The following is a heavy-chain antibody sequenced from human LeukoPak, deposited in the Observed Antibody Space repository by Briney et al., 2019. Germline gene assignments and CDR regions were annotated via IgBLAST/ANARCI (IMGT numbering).Heavy chain of an antibody. J-gene: IGHJ4*02. CDR1: GFTVSSNY. D-gene: IGHD6-13*01. CDR3: AKDIGGSLAAAGTGYFDY. Sequence: GGSLRLSCAASGFTVSSNYMSWVRQAPGKGLEWVSVIYSGGSTYYADSVKGRFTISRDNAKNSLYLQMNSLRAEDTALYYCAKDIGGSLAAAGTGYFDYWGQGTLVTVSS. V-gene: IGHV3-53*05. CDR2: IYSGGST.